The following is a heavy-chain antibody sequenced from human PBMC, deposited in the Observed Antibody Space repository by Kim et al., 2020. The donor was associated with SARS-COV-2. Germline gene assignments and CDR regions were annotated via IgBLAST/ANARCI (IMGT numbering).Heavy chain of an antibody. Sequence: SETLSLTCTVSGGSISSGGYYWSWIRQHPGKGLEWIGYIYYSGSTYYNPSLKSRVTISVDTSKNQFSLKLSSVTAADTAVYYCARGTGGSGSYAVWGVWFDPWGQGTLVTVSS. D-gene: IGHD3-10*01. CDR2: IYYSGST. V-gene: IGHV4-31*03. J-gene: IGHJ5*02. CDR3: ARGTGGSGSYAVWGVWFDP. CDR1: GGSISSGGYY.